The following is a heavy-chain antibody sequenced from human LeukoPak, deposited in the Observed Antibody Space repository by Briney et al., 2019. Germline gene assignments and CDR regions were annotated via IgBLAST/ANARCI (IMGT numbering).Heavy chain of an antibody. CDR1: GITFTGNW. CDR2: IRSDGSST. D-gene: IGHD4-17*01. Sequence: GGSLRLSCVASGITFTGNWRWVRQAPGKGLVWVSLIRSDGSSTSYADSVKGRFTISRDIAKNTQYLQMNSLRAEDTAVYYCARDPAYGDYVGALDYWGQGTLVTVSS. V-gene: IGHV3-74*01. CDR3: ARDPAYGDYVGALDY. J-gene: IGHJ4*02.